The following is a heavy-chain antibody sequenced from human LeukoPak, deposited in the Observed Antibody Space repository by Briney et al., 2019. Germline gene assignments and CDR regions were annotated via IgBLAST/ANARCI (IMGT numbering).Heavy chain of an antibody. CDR1: GFTFSNAW. CDR2: IKSKTAGGTI. D-gene: IGHD1-26*01. J-gene: IGHJ4*02. Sequence: GGSLRLSCAGAGFTFSNAWMTWVRQVPGKGLEWVGRIKSKTAGGTIDYAAPVKGRFTISRDDSKNTLYLQMNSLKTEDTAVYYCTTGDSMVGSTIHIRWADWGQGTLVTVSS. V-gene: IGHV3-15*01. CDR3: TTGDSMVGSTIHIRWAD.